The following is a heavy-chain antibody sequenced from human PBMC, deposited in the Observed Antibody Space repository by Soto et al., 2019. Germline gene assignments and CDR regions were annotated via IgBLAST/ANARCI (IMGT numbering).Heavy chain of an antibody. J-gene: IGHJ4*02. CDR3: AHNDYFGSGSQTYYFDY. V-gene: IGHV2-5*02. CDR2: IYWDDDK. Sequence: QITLKESGPTLVKPTQTLTLTCTFSGFSLKTSGVGVGWIRQPPGKALECLALIYWDDDKRYSPSLKSRLTITKDTSKNQVVLTMTNMDPMDTATYYCAHNDYFGSGSQTYYFDYWGQGTLVTVSS. CDR1: GFSLKTSGVG. D-gene: IGHD3-10*01.